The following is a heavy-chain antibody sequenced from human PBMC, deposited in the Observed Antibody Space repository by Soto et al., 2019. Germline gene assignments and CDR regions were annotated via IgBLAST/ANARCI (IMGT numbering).Heavy chain of an antibody. D-gene: IGHD3-22*01. J-gene: IGHJ4*01. Sequence: SETLSLTCTVSGGSISSGGYYWSWIRQHPGKGLEWIGYIYYGGSTYYNPSLKSRATISGDTSKNQFSLKLSSVTAADTAVYYCARGGYYYENSGQNAYDYWGQGILVTAPQ. CDR1: GGSISSGGYY. CDR3: ARGGYYYENSGQNAYDY. CDR2: IYYGGST. V-gene: IGHV4-31*03.